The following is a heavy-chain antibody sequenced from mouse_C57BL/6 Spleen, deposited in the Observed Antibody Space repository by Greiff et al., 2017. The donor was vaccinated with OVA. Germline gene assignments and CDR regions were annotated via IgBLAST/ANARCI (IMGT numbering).Heavy chain of an antibody. Sequence: QVQLQQPGAELVKPGASVKMSCKASGYTFTSYWITWVKQRPGQGLEWIGDIYPGSGSTNYNEKFKSKATLTVDTSSSTAYMQLSSLTSEDSAVYYGARPWIYYGNPAWFAYWGQGTLVTVSA. CDR2: IYPGSGST. CDR1: GYTFTSYW. J-gene: IGHJ3*01. D-gene: IGHD2-1*01. V-gene: IGHV1-55*01. CDR3: ARPWIYYGNPAWFAY.